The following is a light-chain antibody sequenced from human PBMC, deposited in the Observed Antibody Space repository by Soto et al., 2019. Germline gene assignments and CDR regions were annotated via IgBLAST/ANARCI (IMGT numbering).Light chain of an antibody. Sequence: QSVLTQPRSVSGSPGQSVTISCTGTSSDVGGYNYVSWYQQHPDKAPRVIIYDVTKRPSGVPDRFSGSKSGNTAALTISGLQAEDEADYYCCSYVGSYSYVFGSGTKVTVL. CDR1: SSDVGGYNY. CDR3: CSYVGSYSYV. J-gene: IGLJ1*01. CDR2: DVT. V-gene: IGLV2-11*01.